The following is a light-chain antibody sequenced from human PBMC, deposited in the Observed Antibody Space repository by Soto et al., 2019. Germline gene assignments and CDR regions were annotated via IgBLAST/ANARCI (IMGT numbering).Light chain of an antibody. Sequence: QPAPTQPSSVCGSPGQSITISCTGTITDIGYHTYVSWYQQHTGKATELLIFEVSSRPSGISDRFSGSKSGNTASLTISGLQAEDEADYHCSSYSISDTPYVFGGGTKVTV. CDR2: EVS. CDR3: SSYSISDTPYV. CDR1: ITDIGYHTY. J-gene: IGLJ1*01. V-gene: IGLV2-14*01.